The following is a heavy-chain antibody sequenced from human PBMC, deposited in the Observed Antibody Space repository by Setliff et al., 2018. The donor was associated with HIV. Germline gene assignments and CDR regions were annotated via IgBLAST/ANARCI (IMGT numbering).Heavy chain of an antibody. CDR1: GFSLTTYG. D-gene: IGHD4-17*01. V-gene: IGHV3-30*02. J-gene: IGHJ4*02. CDR2: IQNDENHK. Sequence: PGESLKISCAASGFSLTTYGMHWVRQTPGKGLEWVAFIQNDENHKYYAGSVKGRFTISRDTSKNTLFLQMNSLTTDDTAVYYCARTDYGGNSGGNYFDYWGQGSLVTVSS. CDR3: ARTDYGGNSGGNYFDY.